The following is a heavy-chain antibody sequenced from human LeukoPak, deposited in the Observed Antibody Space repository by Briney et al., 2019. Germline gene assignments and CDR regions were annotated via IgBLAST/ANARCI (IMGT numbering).Heavy chain of an antibody. CDR1: GFTFSSYA. D-gene: IGHD5-18*01. J-gene: IGHJ6*03. CDR2: ISGSGGST. CDR3: AKGFGRLWSPHYYYYMDV. Sequence: GGSLRLSCAASGFTFSSYAMSWVRQAPGKGLEWVSAISGSGGSTYYADSVKGRFTISRDNAKNSLYLQMNSLRAEDTALYYCAKGFGRLWSPHYYYYMDVWGKGTTVTSSS. V-gene: IGHV3-23*01.